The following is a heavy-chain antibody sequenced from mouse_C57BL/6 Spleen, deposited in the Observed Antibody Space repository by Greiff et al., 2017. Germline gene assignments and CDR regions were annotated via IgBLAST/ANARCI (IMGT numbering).Heavy chain of an antibody. CDR3: ARGDYDYDRNYAMDY. V-gene: IGHV3-6*01. D-gene: IGHD2-4*01. Sequence: EVQLQQSGPGLVKPSQSLSLTCSVTGYSITSGYYWNWIRQFPGNKLEWMGYISYDGSNNYNPSLKNRISITRDTSKNQFFLKLNSVTTEDTATYYCARGDYDYDRNYAMDYWGQGTSVTVSS. CDR1: GYSITSGYY. CDR2: ISYDGSN. J-gene: IGHJ4*01.